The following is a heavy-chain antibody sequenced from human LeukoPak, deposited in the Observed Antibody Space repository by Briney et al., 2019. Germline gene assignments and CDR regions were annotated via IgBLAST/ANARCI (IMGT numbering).Heavy chain of an antibody. Sequence: SETLSLTCTVSGGSLSSYYWTWIRQPPGKGLEWIGYIYYNGITNYNPSLKSRVTISVDTSKNQFSLKLSSVAAADTAVYYCARHPGGGYSYGGRFDYWGQGTLVTVSS. CDR2: IYYNGIT. CDR1: GGSLSSYY. J-gene: IGHJ4*02. CDR3: ARHPGGGYSYGGRFDY. D-gene: IGHD5-18*01. V-gene: IGHV4-59*08.